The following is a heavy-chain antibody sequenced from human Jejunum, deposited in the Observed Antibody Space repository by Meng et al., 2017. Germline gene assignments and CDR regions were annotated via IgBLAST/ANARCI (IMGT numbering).Heavy chain of an antibody. Sequence: GGSLRLSCAASGFTFSSYWMHWVRQAPGKGLEWASQINVDAGTITYADSVKGRFTISRDNAKNTLYLQMNSLRVEDTAVYFCARVQKGYCDYSGQGTLVTVSS. CDR1: GFTFSSYW. V-gene: IGHV3-74*01. CDR2: INVDAGTI. J-gene: IGHJ4*02. D-gene: IGHD4-11*01. CDR3: ARVQKGYCDY.